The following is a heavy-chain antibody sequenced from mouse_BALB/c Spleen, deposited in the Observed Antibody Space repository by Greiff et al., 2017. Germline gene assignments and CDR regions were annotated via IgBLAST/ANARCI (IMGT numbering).Heavy chain of an antibody. CDR2: ISSGGSYT. V-gene: IGHV5-6-4*01. Sequence: EVKLVESGGGLVKPGGSLKLSCAASGFTFSSYTMSWVRQTPEKRLEWVATISSGGSYTYYPDSVKGRFTISRDNAKNTLYLQMSILKSEDTAIYYCTREYYGSSPFAYWGQGTLVTVSA. D-gene: IGHD1-1*01. CDR3: TREYYGSSPFAY. CDR1: GFTFSSYT. J-gene: IGHJ3*01.